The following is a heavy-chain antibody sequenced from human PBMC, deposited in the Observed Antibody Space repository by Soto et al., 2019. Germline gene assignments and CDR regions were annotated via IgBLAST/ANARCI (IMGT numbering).Heavy chain of an antibody. CDR2: IYSGGST. V-gene: IGHV3-53*01. CDR1: GFTVSSHY. CDR3: ASGYCSSTSCLKPMDV. Sequence: EVQLVESGGGLIQPGGSLRLSCAASGFTVSSHYMSWVRQAPGKGLEWVSVIYSGGSTYYADSVKGRFTISRDNSKNTLYLQMNSLRAEDTAVYYCASGYCSSTSCLKPMDVWGQGTTVTVSS. D-gene: IGHD2-2*01. J-gene: IGHJ6*02.